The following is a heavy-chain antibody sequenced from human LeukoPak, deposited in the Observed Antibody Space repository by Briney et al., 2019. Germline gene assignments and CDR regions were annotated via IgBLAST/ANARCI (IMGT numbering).Heavy chain of an antibody. Sequence: GASVKVSCKASGYTFTGYYMHWVRQAPGQGLEWMGWINPNSGGTNYAQKFQGRVTMTRDTSISTAYMELSRLRSDDTAVYYCARAFPGSRYFYFFAPVDYWGQGTLVTVSS. D-gene: IGHD6-13*01. V-gene: IGHV1-2*02. J-gene: IGHJ4*02. CDR2: INPNSGGT. CDR1: GYTFTGYY. CDR3: ARAFPGSRYFYFFAPVDY.